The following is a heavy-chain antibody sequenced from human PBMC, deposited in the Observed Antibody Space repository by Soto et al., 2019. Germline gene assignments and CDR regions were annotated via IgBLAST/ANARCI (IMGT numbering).Heavy chain of an antibody. D-gene: IGHD1-26*01. CDR1: GFTFSGYA. CDR3: AKDPLWELLLPDY. Sequence: EVQLLESGGGLVQPGGSLRLSCAASGFTFSGYAMSWVRQAPGKGLEWVSAISGSGGSTYYADSVKGRFTISRDNSKNTLYLQMNSLRAEDTAVYYCAKDPLWELLLPDYWGQGTLVTVSS. CDR2: ISGSGGST. J-gene: IGHJ4*02. V-gene: IGHV3-23*01.